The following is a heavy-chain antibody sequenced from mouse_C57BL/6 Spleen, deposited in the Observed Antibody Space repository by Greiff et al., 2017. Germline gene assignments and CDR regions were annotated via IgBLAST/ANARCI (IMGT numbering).Heavy chain of an antibody. CDR3: ASDGIGWCAY. D-gene: IGHD2-1*01. CDR2: INPSSGYT. V-gene: IGHV1-4*01. CDR1: GYTFTSYT. J-gene: IGHJ3*01. Sequence: VQLQQSGAELARPGASVKMSCKASGYTFTSYTMHWVKQRPGQGLEWIGYINPSSGYTKYNQKFKDKATLTADKSSSTAYMQLSSLTSEDSAVYYCASDGIGWCAYRGEGTLVTVSA.